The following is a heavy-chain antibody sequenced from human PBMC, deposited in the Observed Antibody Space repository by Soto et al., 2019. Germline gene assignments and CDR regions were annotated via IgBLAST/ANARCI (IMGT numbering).Heavy chain of an antibody. D-gene: IGHD6-19*01. CDR3: ARDGRSSGWTRGGNYGMDV. V-gene: IGHV4-31*03. CDR2: IYYSGST. Sequence: QVQLQESGPGLVKPSQTLSLTCTVSGGSISSGGYYWSCIRQHPGKGLEWIGYIYYSGSTYYNPSLKSRVTRSVDTSKNQFSLKLSSVTAADTAVYYCARDGRSSGWTRGGNYGMDVWGQGTTVTVSS. CDR1: GGSISSGGYY. J-gene: IGHJ6*02.